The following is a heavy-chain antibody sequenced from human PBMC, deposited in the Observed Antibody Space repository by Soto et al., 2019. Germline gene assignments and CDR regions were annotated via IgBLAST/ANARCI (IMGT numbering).Heavy chain of an antibody. CDR3: ARGVRSQGEKSFDI. Sequence: QVQLQESGPGLVKPSQTLSLTCTVSGGSISSGGYYWSWIRQHPGKGLEWIGYTYYSGSTYYNPSLKSRVTISVDTSKNQFSLKLSSVTAADTAVYYCARGVRSQGEKSFDIWGQGTMVTVSS. D-gene: IGHD3-16*01. V-gene: IGHV4-31*03. CDR2: TYYSGST. J-gene: IGHJ3*02. CDR1: GGSISSGGYY.